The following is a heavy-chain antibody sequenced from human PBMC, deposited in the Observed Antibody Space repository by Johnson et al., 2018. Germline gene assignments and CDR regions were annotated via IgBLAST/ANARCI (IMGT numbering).Heavy chain of an antibody. V-gene: IGHV4-59*01. CDR2: IYYSGST. CDR1: GGSISGYY. CDR3: AREVRGATYGMDV. D-gene: IGHD3-10*01. J-gene: IGHJ6*02. Sequence: QVQLVQSGPGLVKPSETLSLTCTVSGGSISGYYWNWIRQPPGKGLEYIGYIYYSGSTNYNPSLKRRVTISVDTSKSQFSLKLTSVTAADTAVYYCAREVRGATYGMDVWGQGTTVTVSS.